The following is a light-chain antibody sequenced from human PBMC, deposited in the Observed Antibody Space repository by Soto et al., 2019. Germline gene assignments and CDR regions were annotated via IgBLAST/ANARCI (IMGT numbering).Light chain of an antibody. J-gene: IGKJ1*01. CDR1: QGISTY. CDR2: AAS. CDR3: QTSNAAPRT. Sequence: DIQMTQSPSSLSASVGDRVTITCRASQGISTYLAWYQQKPGKVPKLLIYAASTLQSGVPSRFSGSGSGTDFTLTISSLQPEDVETYYCQTSNAAPRTFSQGTKVEIK. V-gene: IGKV1-27*01.